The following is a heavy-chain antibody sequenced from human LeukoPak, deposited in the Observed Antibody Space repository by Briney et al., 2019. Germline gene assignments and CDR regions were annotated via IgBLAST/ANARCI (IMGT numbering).Heavy chain of an antibody. CDR1: GFTFGSNW. CDR3: ARDRGYSNFDY. CDR2: MNEDGSEK. D-gene: IGHD4-11*01. V-gene: IGHV3-7*01. J-gene: IGHJ4*02. Sequence: GGSLRLSCAASGFTFGSNWMSWVRQAPGKGLEWVANMNEDGSEKNYVDSVKGRFTISRDNAQDSLYLQMNSLRAEDTAVYYCARDRGYSNFDYWGQGTLLTVSS.